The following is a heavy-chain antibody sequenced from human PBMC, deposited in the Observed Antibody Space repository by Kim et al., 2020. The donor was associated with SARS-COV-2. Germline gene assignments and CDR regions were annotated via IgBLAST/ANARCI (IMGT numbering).Heavy chain of an antibody. CDR2: ISSSGSTI. J-gene: IGHJ3*02. CDR1: GFTFSSYE. V-gene: IGHV3-48*03. CDR3: ARDPYSGSYYVIPDAFDI. Sequence: GGSLRLSCAASGFTFSSYEMNWVRQAPGKGLEWVSYISSSGSTIYYADSVKGRFTISRDNAKNSLYLQMNSLRAEDTAVYYCARDPYSGSYYVIPDAFDIWGQGTMVTVSS. D-gene: IGHD1-26*01.